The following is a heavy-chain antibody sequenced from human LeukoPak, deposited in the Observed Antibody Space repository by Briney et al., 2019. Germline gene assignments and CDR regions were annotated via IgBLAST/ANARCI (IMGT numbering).Heavy chain of an antibody. CDR3: ARAPSSSTHLFDY. CDR1: GGSISSYY. D-gene: IGHD6-6*01. J-gene: IGHJ4*02. V-gene: IGHV4-59*12. CDR2: IYYSGST. Sequence: SETLSLTCTVSGGSISSYYWSWIRQPPGKGLEWIGYIYYSGSTNYNPSLKSRVTISVDTSKNQFSLKLSSVTAADTAVYYCARAPSSSTHLFDYWGQGTLVTVSS.